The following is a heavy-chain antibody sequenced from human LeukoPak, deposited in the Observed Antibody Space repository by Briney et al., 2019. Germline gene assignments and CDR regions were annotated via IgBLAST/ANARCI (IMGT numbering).Heavy chain of an antibody. CDR3: ARTNYYDSSGYQGAGTYYYGMDV. CDR1: GGTFSSYG. V-gene: IGHV1-69*04. Sequence: GASVKVSCKASGGTFSSYGITWVRQAAGQGLEWMGRIVPILGTANYAQKFQGRVTITADKFTSTAYMEVSSLRSEDSAVYYCARTNYYDSSGYQGAGTYYYGMDVWGQGTTVTVSS. J-gene: IGHJ6*02. CDR2: IVPILGTA. D-gene: IGHD3-22*01.